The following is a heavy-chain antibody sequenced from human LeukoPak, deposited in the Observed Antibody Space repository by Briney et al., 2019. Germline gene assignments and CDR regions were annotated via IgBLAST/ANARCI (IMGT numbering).Heavy chain of an antibody. CDR3: ARGYYGSGLDY. CDR2: ISYDGSNK. Sequence: GGSLRLSCAASGFTFSSYGMHWVRQAPGKGLEWVAVISYDGSNKYYADSVKGRFTISRDNSKNTLYLQMNSLRAEDTAVYYCARGYYGSGLDYWGQGILVTVSS. CDR1: GFTFSSYG. D-gene: IGHD3-10*01. J-gene: IGHJ4*02. V-gene: IGHV3-30*03.